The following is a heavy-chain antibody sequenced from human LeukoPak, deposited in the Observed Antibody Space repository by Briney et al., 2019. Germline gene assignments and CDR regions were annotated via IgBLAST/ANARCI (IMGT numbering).Heavy chain of an antibody. V-gene: IGHV3-30*02. CDR3: AKGHYDFWSGFSYYFDY. CDR1: GFFFSKNG. CDR2: IRHDESKK. J-gene: IGHJ4*02. D-gene: IGHD3-3*01. Sequence: GGSLRLSCAASGFFFSKNGMHWVRQAPGKGLEWVAFIRHDESKKNYADSVKGRFTISRDNSKNTLSLQMNSLRADDTAVYYCAKGHYDFWSGFSYYFDYWGQGTLVTVSS.